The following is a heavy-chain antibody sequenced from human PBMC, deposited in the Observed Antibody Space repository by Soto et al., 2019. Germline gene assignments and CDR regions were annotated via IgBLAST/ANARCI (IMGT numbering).Heavy chain of an antibody. V-gene: IGHV4-39*07. CDR2: IYYSGST. D-gene: IGHD3-9*01. J-gene: IGHJ6*03. CDR1: GGSISSSSYY. CDR3: AREKILTGYYEYYYYYYMDV. Sequence: SETLSLTCTVSGGSISSSSYYWGWIRQPPGKGLEWIGSIYYSGSTYYNPSLKSRVTISVDTSKNQFSLKLSSVTAADTAVYYCAREKILTGYYEYYYYYYMDVWGKGTTVTVSS.